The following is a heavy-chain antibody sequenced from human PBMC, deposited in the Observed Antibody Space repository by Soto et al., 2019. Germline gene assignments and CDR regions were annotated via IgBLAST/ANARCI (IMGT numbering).Heavy chain of an antibody. CDR3: ARAKAPLYSSSWYWFDP. CDR1: GGSISSYY. V-gene: IGHV4-59*08. D-gene: IGHD6-13*01. CDR2: IYYSGRT. Sequence: PXXTLSLPCTVSGGSISSYYWRWILQPPGKGLEWIADIYYSGRTNYNPSLNSRVTISVDTSKNQFSLKLRSVTAADKAVYYCARAKAPLYSSSWYWFDPWGQGTLVTVSS. J-gene: IGHJ5*02.